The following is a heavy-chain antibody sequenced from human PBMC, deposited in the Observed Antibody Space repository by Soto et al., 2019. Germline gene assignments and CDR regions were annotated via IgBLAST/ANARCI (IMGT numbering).Heavy chain of an antibody. CDR2: ISAYNGNT. CDR1: GYTFTNYN. Sequence: QVQLAQSGAEVKKPGASVKVSCKASGYTFTNYNINWVRQAPGQGLEWMGWISAYNGNTNYAQKLQGRVTMTTDTSTSTAYMELRSLSSDDTAVYYCARKIDYVGFDPWGQGTLVTVSS. D-gene: IGHD4-17*01. CDR3: ARKIDYVGFDP. V-gene: IGHV1-18*01. J-gene: IGHJ5*02.